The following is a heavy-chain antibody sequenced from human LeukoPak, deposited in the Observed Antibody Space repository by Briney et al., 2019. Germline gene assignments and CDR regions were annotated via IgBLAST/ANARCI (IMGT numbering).Heavy chain of an antibody. V-gene: IGHV4-39*01. J-gene: IGHJ4*02. CDR1: GFTFSDYY. CDR2: IYYSGTT. Sequence: GSLRLSCAASGFTFSDYYMSWIRQPPGKGLEWIGSIYYSGTTYYNPSLKSRVTVSVDTSKNQFSLNLKSVTAADTAVYYCARRQTTTGRVFDYWGQGTLVTVSS. CDR3: ARRQTTTGRVFDY. D-gene: IGHD1-1*01.